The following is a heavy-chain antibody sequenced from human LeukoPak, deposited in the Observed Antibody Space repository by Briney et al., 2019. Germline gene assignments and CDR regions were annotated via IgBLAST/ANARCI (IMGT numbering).Heavy chain of an antibody. CDR3: TTEGAVPAAPD. CDR2: ISSASGSI. D-gene: IGHD2-2*01. CDR1: GFTFSSYS. J-gene: IGHJ4*02. Sequence: GGSLRLSCAASGFTFSSYSMNWVRQAPGKGLEWVSYISSASGSIYYAAPVKGRFTISRDDSKNTLYLQMNSLKTEDTAVYYCTTEGAVPAAPDWGQGTLVTVSS. V-gene: IGHV3-48*01.